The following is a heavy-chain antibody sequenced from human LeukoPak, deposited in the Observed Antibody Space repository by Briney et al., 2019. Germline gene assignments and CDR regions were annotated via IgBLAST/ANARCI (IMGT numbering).Heavy chain of an antibody. V-gene: IGHV4-59*12. CDR3: ARELASSGYYSTYYFDY. J-gene: IGHJ4*02. CDR1: GGSISSYY. CDR2: IYYSGST. Sequence: PSETLSLTCTVSGGSISSYYWSWIRQPPGKGLEWIGYIYYSGSTNYNPSLKSRVTISVDTSKNQFSLKLSSVTAADTAVYYCARELASSGYYSTYYFDYWGQGTLVTVSS. D-gene: IGHD3-22*01.